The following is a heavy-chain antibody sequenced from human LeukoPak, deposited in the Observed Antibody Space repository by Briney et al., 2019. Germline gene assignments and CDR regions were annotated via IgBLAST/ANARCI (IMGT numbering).Heavy chain of an antibody. J-gene: IGHJ4*02. CDR1: GFTFTNYA. V-gene: IGHV3-23*01. D-gene: IGHD6-19*01. CDR2: ISGNGGIA. Sequence: GGSLRLSCAASGFTFTNYAMSWVRQAPGKGLEWVSAISGNGGIAYYADSVKGRCTISRDTSKNTLYLQMNSLRAKDTAVYYCTKQSSNSAWYEAVDYWGQGTLVTVSS. CDR3: TKQSSNSAWYEAVDY.